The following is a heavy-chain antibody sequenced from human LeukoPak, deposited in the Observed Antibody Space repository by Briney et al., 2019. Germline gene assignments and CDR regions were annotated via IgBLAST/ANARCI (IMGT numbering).Heavy chain of an antibody. V-gene: IGHV3-48*03. D-gene: IGHD3-16*02. J-gene: IGHJ4*02. CDR1: GFTFSSYE. Sequence: GGSLRLSCAASGFTFSSYEMNWVRQAPGKGLEWVSYISSSGSTIYYADSVKGRFTISRDNAKNSLYLQMNSLRAEDTAVYYCASSPPYYDYVWGSYRYPFDYWGQGTQVTVSS. CDR3: ASSPPYYDYVWGSYRYPFDY. CDR2: ISSSGSTI.